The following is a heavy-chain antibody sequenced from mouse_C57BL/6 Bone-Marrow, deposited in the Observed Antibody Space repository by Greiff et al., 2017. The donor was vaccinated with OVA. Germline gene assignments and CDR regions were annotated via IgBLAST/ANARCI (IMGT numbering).Heavy chain of an antibody. Sequence: DVHLVESGGGLVKPGGSLKLSCAASGFTFSDYGMHWVRQAPEKGLEWVAYISSGSSTIYYADTVKGRFTISRDNAKNTLFLQMTSLRSEDTAMYYCARKPTAQATYYYAMDYWGQGTSVTVSS. CDR2: ISSGSSTI. CDR1: GFTFSDYG. CDR3: ARKPTAQATYYYAMDY. V-gene: IGHV5-17*01. D-gene: IGHD3-2*02. J-gene: IGHJ4*01.